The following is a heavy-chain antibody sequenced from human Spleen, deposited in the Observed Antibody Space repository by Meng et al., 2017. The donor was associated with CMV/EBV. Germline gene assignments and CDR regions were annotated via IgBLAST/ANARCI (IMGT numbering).Heavy chain of an antibody. CDR1: RFTLDDYP. D-gene: IGHD2-21*02. V-gene: IGHV3-43*01. J-gene: IGHJ4*02. Sequence: LSCADSRFTLDDYPMHWVRQSPVKGMEWISLINWNGVSASYADSVKGRFTISRDNSKNSLYLQMNSLSTEDTALYYCAKGTYDCADSWGQGTLVTVSS. CDR2: INWNGVSA. CDR3: AKGTYDCADS.